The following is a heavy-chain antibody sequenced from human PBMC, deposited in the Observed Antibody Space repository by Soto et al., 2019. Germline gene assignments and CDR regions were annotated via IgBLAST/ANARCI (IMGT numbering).Heavy chain of an antibody. Sequence: QVLLVQSGAEVKKPGASVRVSCKASGYTFTTYGISWVRQAPGQGLEWMGWISASNGNIYYGQKFQGRVTMTTDSFTSTAYMELSSLTSDDTAVYYCARALPYSSSGDSWGRGTLVTVSS. D-gene: IGHD6-13*01. V-gene: IGHV1-18*01. CDR1: GYTFTTYG. CDR2: ISASNGNI. CDR3: ARALPYSSSGDS. J-gene: IGHJ4*02.